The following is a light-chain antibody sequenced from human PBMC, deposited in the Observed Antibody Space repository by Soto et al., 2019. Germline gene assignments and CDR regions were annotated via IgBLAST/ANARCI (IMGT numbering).Light chain of an antibody. V-gene: IGKV3-15*01. CDR1: QSVSSN. Sequence: EIVMTQSPATLSVSPGERATLSCRASQSVSSNLDWYQQKPGQAPRLLMYGASTRATGIPDRFSGSGSGTEFTLTISSLQSEDFAVYYCQQHNKWPPWTFGQGTKWEIK. CDR2: GAS. CDR3: QQHNKWPPWT. J-gene: IGKJ1*01.